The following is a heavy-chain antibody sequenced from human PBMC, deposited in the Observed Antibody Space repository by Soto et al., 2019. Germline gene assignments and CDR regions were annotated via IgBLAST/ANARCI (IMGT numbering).Heavy chain of an antibody. CDR1: GFTFSSYA. CDR2: ISYDGSNK. Sequence: QVQLVESGGGVVQPGRSLRLSCAASGFTFSSYAMQWVRQASGKVLEWVAVISYDGSNKYYADSVKGRFTISRDNSKNTLYLQMNSLRAEDTAVYYCARPDYGSGSYPHYLGQGTLVTVSS. J-gene: IGHJ4*02. CDR3: ARPDYGSGSYPHY. D-gene: IGHD3-10*01. V-gene: IGHV3-30-3*01.